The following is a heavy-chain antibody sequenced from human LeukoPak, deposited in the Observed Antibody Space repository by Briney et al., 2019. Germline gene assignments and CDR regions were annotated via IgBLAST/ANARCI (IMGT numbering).Heavy chain of an antibody. Sequence: SGPTLANPTQTLTLTCTFSGFSLSTRGVGVGWIRQPPGKALAWLALIYWNDDKRYSPSLKSRLTITKDTSKNQVVLTMTNMDPVDTATYYCAHAPIGEFKKHFDYWGQGTLVTVSS. CDR3: AHAPIGEFKKHFDY. CDR2: IYWNDDK. V-gene: IGHV2-5*01. J-gene: IGHJ4*02. CDR1: GFSLSTRGVG. D-gene: IGHD3-10*01.